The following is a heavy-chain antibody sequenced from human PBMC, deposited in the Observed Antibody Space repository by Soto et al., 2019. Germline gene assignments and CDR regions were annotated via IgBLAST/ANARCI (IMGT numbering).Heavy chain of an antibody. V-gene: IGHV1-46*01. CDR1: GYTFTSYY. CDR3: ARDIESIAVGKTVSDRFDP. Sequence: ASVKVSCKASGYTFTSYYMHWVRQAPGQGLEWMGIINPSGGSTSYAQKFQGRVTMTRDTSTSTVYMELSSLRSEDTAVYYCARDIESIAVGKTVSDRFDPWGQGTLVTVSS. J-gene: IGHJ5*02. CDR2: INPSGGST. D-gene: IGHD6-19*01.